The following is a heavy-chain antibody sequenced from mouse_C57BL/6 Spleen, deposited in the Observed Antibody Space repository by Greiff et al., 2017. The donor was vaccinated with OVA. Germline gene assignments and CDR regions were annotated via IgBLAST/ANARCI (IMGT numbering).Heavy chain of an antibody. V-gene: IGHV5-6*01. D-gene: IGHD1-1*01. CDR2: ISSVGSYT. Sequence: EVQLVESGGDLVKPGGSLKLSCAASGFTFSSYGMSWVRQTPDKRLEWVATISSVGSYTYYPDSVKGRFTISRDNAKNTLYLQMSSLKSEDTARYYCARFITTVVATEEGYAMDYWGQGTSVTVSS. CDR1: GFTFSSYG. J-gene: IGHJ4*01. CDR3: ARFITTVVATEEGYAMDY.